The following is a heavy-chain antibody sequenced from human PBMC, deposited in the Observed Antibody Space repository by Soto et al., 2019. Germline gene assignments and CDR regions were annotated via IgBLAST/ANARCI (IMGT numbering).Heavy chain of an antibody. V-gene: IGHV1-18*01. D-gene: IGHD3-16*01. CDR1: GYTFTNFG. J-gene: IGHJ4*02. CDR2: ISAYNGNT. Sequence: QVHLVQSGAEVKKPGASVKVSCTASGYTFTNFGISWVRQAPGQGFELMGWISAYNGNTNYAQKFQSRVTMTTDTSTSSAYMEMRSLRSDDTAVYYCARGGTPIGCWGQGTMVTDSS. CDR3: ARGGTPIGC.